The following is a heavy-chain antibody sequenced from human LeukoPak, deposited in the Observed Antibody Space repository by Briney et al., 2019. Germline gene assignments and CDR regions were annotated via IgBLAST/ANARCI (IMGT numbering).Heavy chain of an antibody. CDR3: ARRYSGYDTYYFDY. D-gene: IGHD5-12*01. J-gene: IGHJ4*02. Sequence: GESLKISCKGSGYRFTHSWIAWVRQMPGKGLEWMGIIFPGDSDTRYSPSFLGQVSISADKSISTAYLQWSSLKASDTAMYYCARRYSGYDTYYFDYWGQGTLVTVSS. CDR2: IFPGDSDT. CDR1: GYRFTHSW. V-gene: IGHV5-51*01.